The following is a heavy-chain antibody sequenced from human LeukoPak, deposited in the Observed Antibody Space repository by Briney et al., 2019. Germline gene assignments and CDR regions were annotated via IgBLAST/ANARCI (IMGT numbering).Heavy chain of an antibody. CDR2: INSDGSST. D-gene: IGHD6-19*01. V-gene: IGHV3-74*01. CDR3: AREIAVAGTSPLDY. Sequence: PGGSLRLSCAASGFTFSSYWMHWVRQAPGKGPVWVSRINSDGSSTSYADSVKGRFTISRDNAKNTLYLQMNSLRAEDTAVYYCAREIAVAGTSPLDYWGQGTLVTVSS. J-gene: IGHJ4*02. CDR1: GFTFSSYW.